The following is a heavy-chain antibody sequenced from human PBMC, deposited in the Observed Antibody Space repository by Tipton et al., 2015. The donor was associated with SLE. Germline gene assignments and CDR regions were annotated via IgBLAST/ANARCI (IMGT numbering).Heavy chain of an antibody. V-gene: IGHV4-59*01. Sequence: TLSLTCSVSGGSISSSYWSWIRQTPGKRLEWIGYIYHLGSTEYNPSLESRVTISLDTSKNQFSLKLSSVTAADTAVYYCARDPAVYYYDSRRTLKYYYHSLDVWGQGTTVTVSS. J-gene: IGHJ6*02. CDR1: GGSISSSY. CDR3: ARDPAVYYYDSRRTLKYYYHSLDV. D-gene: IGHD3-22*01. CDR2: IYHLGST.